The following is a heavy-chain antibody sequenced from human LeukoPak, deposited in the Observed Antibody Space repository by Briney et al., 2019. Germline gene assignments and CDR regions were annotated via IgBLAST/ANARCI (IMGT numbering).Heavy chain of an antibody. Sequence: SETLSLTCAVYGGSFSGYYWSWIRQPPGKGLEWMGEINHSGSTNYNPSLKSRVTISVDTSKNQFSLKLSSVTAADTAVYYCARGAQGDYDFWSGYYSGYYYYYMDVWGKGTTVTVSS. CDR3: ARGAQGDYDFWSGYYSGYYYYYMDV. J-gene: IGHJ6*03. D-gene: IGHD3-3*01. V-gene: IGHV4-34*01. CDR1: GGSFSGYY. CDR2: INHSGST.